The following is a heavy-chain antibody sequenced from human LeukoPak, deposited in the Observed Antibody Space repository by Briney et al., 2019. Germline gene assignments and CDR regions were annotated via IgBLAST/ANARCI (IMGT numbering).Heavy chain of an antibody. Sequence: PAGGSLRLSCAASGFTSSRYSMNWVRQAPGKGLEWVSYISSSSSTIYYADSVKGRFTISRDNAKNSLYLQMNSLRAEDTAVYYCAREENYYDSSGYYRGWFDPWGQGTLVTVSS. V-gene: IGHV3-48*01. D-gene: IGHD3-22*01. J-gene: IGHJ5*02. CDR2: ISSSSSTI. CDR1: GFTSSRYS. CDR3: AREENYYDSSGYYRGWFDP.